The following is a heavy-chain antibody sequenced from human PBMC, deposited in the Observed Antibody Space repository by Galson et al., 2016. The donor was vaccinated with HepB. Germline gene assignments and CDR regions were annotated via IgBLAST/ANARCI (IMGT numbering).Heavy chain of an antibody. Sequence: SLRLSCAASGLTFGSYGMSWVRQAPGKGLEWVSSISGRGGITYDADSVKGRFTISRDTSRNTVSLQMNSLRAEDTAVYYCARDGTQKSFQDWGQGTLVTVSS. CDR1: GLTFGSYG. J-gene: IGHJ1*01. D-gene: IGHD1-26*01. CDR2: ISGRGGIT. CDR3: ARDGTQKSFQD. V-gene: IGHV3-23*01.